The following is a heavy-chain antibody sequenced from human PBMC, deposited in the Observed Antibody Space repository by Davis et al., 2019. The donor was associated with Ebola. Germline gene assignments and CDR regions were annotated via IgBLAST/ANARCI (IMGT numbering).Heavy chain of an antibody. J-gene: IGHJ4*02. CDR2: ISPNNADT. V-gene: IGHV1-2*02. D-gene: IGHD1-26*01. CDR1: GGTFSSYT. CDR3: AREVGETKLDQ. Sequence: ASVKVSCKASGGTFSSYTITWVRQAPGQGLEWMGWISPNNADTKLAQRFQGRVTMTRDTSIGTAYMELSSLGSDDTAVYYCAREVGETKLDQWGQGTLVTVSS.